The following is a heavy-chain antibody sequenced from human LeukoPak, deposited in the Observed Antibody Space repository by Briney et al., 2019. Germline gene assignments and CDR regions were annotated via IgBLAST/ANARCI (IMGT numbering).Heavy chain of an antibody. V-gene: IGHV1-24*01. CDR1: GYTLTELS. CDR3: ATYQNRYCSGGSCVFDY. J-gene: IGHJ4*02. CDR2: FDPEDGET. D-gene: IGHD2-15*01. Sequence: ASVKVCCKVSGYTLTELSMHWVRQAPGKGLEWMGGFDPEDGETIYAQKFQGRVTMTEDTSTDTAYMELSSLRSEDTAVYYCATYQNRYCSGGSCVFDYWGQGTLVTVSS.